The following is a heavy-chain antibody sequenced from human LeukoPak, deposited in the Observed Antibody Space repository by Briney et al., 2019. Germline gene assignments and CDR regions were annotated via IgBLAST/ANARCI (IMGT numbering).Heavy chain of an antibody. CDR3: AKDPCSGGSCHYFDY. CDR1: GFTFSSYA. J-gene: IGHJ4*02. D-gene: IGHD2-15*01. V-gene: IGHV3-23*01. CDR2: ISGSGGST. Sequence: GGSLRLSCAASGFTFSSYAMSWVRQAPGKGLEWVSAISGSGGSTYYADSVKGRFTISRDNSKNTLYLQMNSLRAEDTAVYYCAKDPCSGGSCHYFDYWGQGTLVTVSS.